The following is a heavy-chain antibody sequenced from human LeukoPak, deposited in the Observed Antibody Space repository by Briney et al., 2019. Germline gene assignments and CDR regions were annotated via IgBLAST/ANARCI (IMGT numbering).Heavy chain of an antibody. V-gene: IGHV3-53*01. J-gene: IGHJ3*02. Sequence: GGSLRLSCAASGYTVNNVYMAWLRQAPGKGLEWASVIHSDGSTFYSDSVKGRFSISRDSSKNTLYLQLTSLRAEDTALYFCVRDRYFYDSSGYYDAFDTWGQGTMVSVSS. CDR1: GYTVNNVY. CDR2: IHSDGST. D-gene: IGHD3-22*01. CDR3: VRDRYFYDSSGYYDAFDT.